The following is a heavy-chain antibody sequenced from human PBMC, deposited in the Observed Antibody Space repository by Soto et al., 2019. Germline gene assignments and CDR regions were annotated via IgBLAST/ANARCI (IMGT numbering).Heavy chain of an antibody. Sequence: GGALRLSCAASGFIFSSFGMHWVRQAPGKGLEWVAHIWYDGSNTYYADSVKGRFTISRDNSRNTLYLQMNSLRAEDTAVYHCVRDLLGSGGHFDYWGQGTPVTVSS. CDR2: IWYDGSNT. J-gene: IGHJ4*02. CDR1: GFIFSSFG. D-gene: IGHD7-27*01. V-gene: IGHV3-33*01. CDR3: VRDLLGSGGHFDY.